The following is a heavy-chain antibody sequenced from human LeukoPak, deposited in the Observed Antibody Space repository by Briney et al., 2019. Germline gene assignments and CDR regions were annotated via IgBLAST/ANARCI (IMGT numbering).Heavy chain of an antibody. CDR1: GGSFSGYY. V-gene: IGHV4-34*01. CDR3: ARDRKGGDYYGSGSYYNWFDP. CDR2: INHSGST. D-gene: IGHD3-10*01. J-gene: IGHJ5*02. Sequence: SETLSLTCAVYGGSFSGYYWSWIRQPPGKGLEWIGEINHSGSTNYNPSLKSRVTISVDTSKNQFSLKLSSVTAADTAVYYCARDRKGGDYYGSGSYYNWFDPWGQGTLVTVSS.